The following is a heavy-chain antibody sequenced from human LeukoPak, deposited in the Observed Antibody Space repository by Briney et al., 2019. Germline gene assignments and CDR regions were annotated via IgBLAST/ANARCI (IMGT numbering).Heavy chain of an antibody. CDR1: GGTFSSYA. Sequence: SVKVSCKASGGTFSSYAISWVRQAPGQGLEWMGRIIPIFATANYAQKFQGRVTITADKSTSTAYMELSSLRSEDTAVYYCARGSTVPGGRYCSSTSCYVDVWGKGTTVTVSS. V-gene: IGHV1-69*06. D-gene: IGHD2-2*01. CDR3: ARGSTVPGGRYCSSTSCYVDV. CDR2: IIPIFATA. J-gene: IGHJ6*04.